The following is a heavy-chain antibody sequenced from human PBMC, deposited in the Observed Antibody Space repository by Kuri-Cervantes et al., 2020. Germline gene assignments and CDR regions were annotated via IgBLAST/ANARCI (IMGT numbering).Heavy chain of an antibody. CDR1: GYTFTSYG. J-gene: IGHJ6*02. Sequence: ASVKVSCKASGYTFTSYGISWVRQAPGQGLEWMGWISAYNGNTNYAQKLQGRVIMTTDTSTSTAYMELRSLRSDDTAVYYCARETPHSGSYLSYYYGMDVWGQGTTVTVSS. V-gene: IGHV1-18*01. CDR3: ARETPHSGSYLSYYYGMDV. D-gene: IGHD1-26*01. CDR2: ISAYNGNT.